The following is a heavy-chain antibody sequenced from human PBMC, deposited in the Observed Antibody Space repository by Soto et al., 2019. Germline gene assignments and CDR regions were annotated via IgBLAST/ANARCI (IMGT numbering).Heavy chain of an antibody. CDR2: IYYSGST. D-gene: IGHD3-10*01. J-gene: IGHJ3*02. CDR3: ARVWGGAFDI. CDR1: GGYIISYY. V-gene: IGHV4-59*01. Sequence: SETLSLTCTVAGGYIISYYWSWIRQHTGKGLEWIGYIYYSGSTNYNPSLKSRVTISVDTSKNQFSLKLSSVTAADTAVYYCARVWGGAFDIWGQGTMVTVSS.